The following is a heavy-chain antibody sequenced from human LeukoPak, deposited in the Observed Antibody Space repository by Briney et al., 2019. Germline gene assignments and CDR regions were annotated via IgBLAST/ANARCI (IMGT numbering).Heavy chain of an antibody. D-gene: IGHD6-19*01. CDR1: GFTLSSNY. CDR2: ISSADTT. CDR3: ARDPVQWPRKGDFDI. J-gene: IGHJ3*02. Sequence: GGSLRLSCAASGFTLSSNYMSWVRQAPGKGLEWVSVISSADTTYYADSVKGRFTISRDNSKNTVYLQMNSLGAEDTAMYYCARDPVQWPRKGDFDIWGQGTMVTVSS. V-gene: IGHV3-53*01.